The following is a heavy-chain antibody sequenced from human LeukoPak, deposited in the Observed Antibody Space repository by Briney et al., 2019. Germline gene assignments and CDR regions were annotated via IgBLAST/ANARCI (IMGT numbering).Heavy chain of an antibody. J-gene: IGHJ6*02. D-gene: IGHD3-10*01. V-gene: IGHV3-48*03. CDR1: GFTFSSYE. CDR2: ISSSGSTI. Sequence: GGSLRLSCAASGFTFSSYEMNWVRQAPGKGLEWVSYISSSGSTIYYADSVKGRFTISRDNAKNSLYLQMNSLRAEDTAVYYCARDGFTMVRGTPKNYYYYGIDVWGQGTTVTVSS. CDR3: ARDGFTMVRGTPKNYYYYGIDV.